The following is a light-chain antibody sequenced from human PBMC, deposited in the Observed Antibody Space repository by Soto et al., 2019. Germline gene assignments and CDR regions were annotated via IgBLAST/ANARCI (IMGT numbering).Light chain of an antibody. CDR2: GAS. CDR3: QQYGGSPRT. J-gene: IGKJ1*01. V-gene: IGKV3-20*01. Sequence: EIVLTQSPGTLSLSPGEGATLSCRASQSISSNFLAWYQQKRGQAPRLLIHGASNRATGIPDRFSGSGSGTYFTLTITILEPEDFAVYYCQQYGGSPRTFGQGTKVEVK. CDR1: QSISSNF.